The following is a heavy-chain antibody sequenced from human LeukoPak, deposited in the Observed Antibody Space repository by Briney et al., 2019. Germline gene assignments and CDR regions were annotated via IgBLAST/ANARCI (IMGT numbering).Heavy chain of an antibody. J-gene: IGHJ5*02. CDR3: ARGHWDCSSGTCSSVRFDP. V-gene: IGHV1-3*01. CDR2: INAGNGNT. CDR1: GYIFTDYY. Sequence: GASVTVSCRAAGYIFTDYYVHWVRQAPGQRLEWMGWINAGNGNTKYSQKFQGRVTITRDTSASTAYMELSSLRFEDTAVYYCARGHWDCSSGTCSSVRFDPWGQGTLVTVSS. D-gene: IGHD2-15*01.